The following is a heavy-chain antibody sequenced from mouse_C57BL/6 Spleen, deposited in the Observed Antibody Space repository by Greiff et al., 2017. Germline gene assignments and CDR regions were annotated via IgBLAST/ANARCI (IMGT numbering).Heavy chain of an antibody. CDR2: IWGAGRT. CDR3: AKTSYYGSSYGYFDV. Sequence: QVQLQQSGPGLVAPSQSLSITCTVSGFSLTSYGVSWVRQPPGKGLDWLGVIWGAGRTTYHSDLISRLSMSKDNSKSQVILKQNSLQTDDTATYYCAKTSYYGSSYGYFDVWGTGTTVTVSS. CDR1: GFSLTSYG. V-gene: IGHV2-3*01. J-gene: IGHJ1*03. D-gene: IGHD1-1*01.